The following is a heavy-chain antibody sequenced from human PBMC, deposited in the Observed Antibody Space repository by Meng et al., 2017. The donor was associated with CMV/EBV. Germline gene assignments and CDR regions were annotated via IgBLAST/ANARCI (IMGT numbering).Heavy chain of an antibody. D-gene: IGHD3-22*01. CDR3: ASTSHSRGSRFDY. CDR2: INSDGSST. V-gene: IGHV3-74*01. Sequence: GESLKISCAASGFTFSSYWMHWVRQAPGKGLVWVSRINSDGSSTSYADSVKGRFTISRDNAKNTLYLQMNSLRAEDTAVYYCASTSHSRGSRFDYWGQGTLVTVSS. J-gene: IGHJ4*02. CDR1: GFTFSSYW.